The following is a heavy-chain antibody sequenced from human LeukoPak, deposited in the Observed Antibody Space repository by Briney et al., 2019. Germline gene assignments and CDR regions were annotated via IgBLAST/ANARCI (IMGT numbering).Heavy chain of an antibody. V-gene: IGHV1-69*05. J-gene: IGHJ4*02. CDR1: GYTFTSYG. CDR2: IIPIFGTA. CDR3: ARLVAPGTDY. Sequence: VASVKVSCKASGYTFTSYGISWVRQAPGQGLEWMGGIIPIFGTANYAQKFQGRVTITTDESTSTAYMELSSLRSEDTAVYYCARLVAPGTDYWGQGTLVTVSS. D-gene: IGHD6-13*01.